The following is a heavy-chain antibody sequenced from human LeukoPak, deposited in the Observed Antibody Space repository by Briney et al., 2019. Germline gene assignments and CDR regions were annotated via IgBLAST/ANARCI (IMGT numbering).Heavy chain of an antibody. D-gene: IGHD2-2*01. CDR2: IYYSGST. CDR1: GGSISSGDYY. Sequence: KSSETLSLTCTVSGGSISSGDYYWSWIRQPPGKGLEWIGYIYYSGSTYYNPSLKSRVTISVDTSKNQFSLKLSSVTAADTAVYYCARGASPAAFLFDYWGQGTLVTVSS. CDR3: ARGASPAAFLFDY. J-gene: IGHJ4*02. V-gene: IGHV4-30-4*08.